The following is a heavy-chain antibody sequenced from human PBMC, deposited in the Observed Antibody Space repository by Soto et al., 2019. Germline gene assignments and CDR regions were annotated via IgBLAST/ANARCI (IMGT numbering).Heavy chain of an antibody. D-gene: IGHD3-16*01. J-gene: IGHJ6*02. CDR1: GFTFSSYG. CDR3: AKDGASYYYHGMDV. V-gene: IGHV3-30*18. CDR2: ISYDGSNK. Sequence: GGSLRLSCAASGFTFSSYGMHWVRQAPGKGLEGVAVISYDGSNKYYADSVKGRFTILRDNSKNTLYLQMNSLRAEDTAVYYCAKDGASYYYHGMDVWGQGTTVTVSS.